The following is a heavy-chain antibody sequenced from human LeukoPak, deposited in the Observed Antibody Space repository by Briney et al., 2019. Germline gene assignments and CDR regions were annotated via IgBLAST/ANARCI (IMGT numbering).Heavy chain of an antibody. V-gene: IGHV4-39*01. J-gene: IGHJ4*02. D-gene: IGHD3-16*01. CDR2: FYYSGST. CDR1: GGSISSSRYY. Sequence: SETLSLTCTVSGGSISSSRYYWGWIRQPPGKGLEWIGSFYYSGSTYYNPSLKSRVTISVDTSKNQFSLKVSSLTDADTAVYYCATPASGLREAPLDYWGQGTLVTFSS. CDR3: ATPASGLREAPLDY.